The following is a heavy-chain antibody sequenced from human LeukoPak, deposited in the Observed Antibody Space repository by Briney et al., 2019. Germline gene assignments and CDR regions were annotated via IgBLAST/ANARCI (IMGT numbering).Heavy chain of an antibody. V-gene: IGHV3-23*01. CDR2: ISNSGSST. CDR3: AKDWGYGSGTYYDG. CDR1: GFTFRSYA. Sequence: PGGSLRLSCAASGFTFRSYAMSWVRQASGKGLEWVSAISNSGSSTYYADSVKGRFTISRDNSKNTLYLQMNSLRAEHTAVYYYAKDWGYGSGTYYDGWGLGTLVTVSS. J-gene: IGHJ4*02. D-gene: IGHD3-10*01.